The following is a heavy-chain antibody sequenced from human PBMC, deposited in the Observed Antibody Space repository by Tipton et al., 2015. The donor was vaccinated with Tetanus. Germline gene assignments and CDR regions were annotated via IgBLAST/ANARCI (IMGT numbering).Heavy chain of an antibody. D-gene: IGHD1-14*01. J-gene: IGHJ4*02. CDR1: GGSVRGGSYQ. CDR2: IYYSGST. Sequence: TLSLTCTVSGGSVRGGSYQWNWIRQTPGKGLEWIGYIYYSGSTNYNPSLKSRVTISVDTSKNQFSLKLSSVTAADTAVYYCARGTGDYWGQGTLVTVSS. V-gene: IGHV4-61*01. CDR3: ARGTGDY.